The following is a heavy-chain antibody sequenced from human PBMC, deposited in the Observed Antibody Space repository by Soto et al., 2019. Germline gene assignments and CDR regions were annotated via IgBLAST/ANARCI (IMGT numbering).Heavy chain of an antibody. J-gene: IGHJ4*02. D-gene: IGHD1-26*01. CDR1: GFTFSSYG. CDR3: AKARTDQSGTYFPFDY. CDR2: INNSGSRT. Sequence: SLRLSCAASGFTFSSYGMSWVRQAPGKGLEWVSSINNSGSRTYHADSVKGRFTISRDNSKNTLYLQMNSLRAEDTAVYYCAKARTDQSGTYFPFDYWGQGTLVTVSS. V-gene: IGHV3-23*01.